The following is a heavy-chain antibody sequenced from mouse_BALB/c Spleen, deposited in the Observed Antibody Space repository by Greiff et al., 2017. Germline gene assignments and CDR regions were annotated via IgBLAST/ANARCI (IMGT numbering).Heavy chain of an antibody. CDR1: GFTFSNYW. CDR3: TRLYGSSYPY. J-gene: IGHJ3*01. CDR2: IRLKSNNYAT. Sequence: EVMLVESGGGLVQPGGSMKLSCVASGFTFSNYWMNWVRQSPEKGLEWVAEIRLKSNNYATHYAESVKGRFTISRDDSKSSVYLQMNNLRAEDTGIYYCTRLYGSSYPYWGQGTLVTVSA. D-gene: IGHD1-1*01. V-gene: IGHV6-6*02.